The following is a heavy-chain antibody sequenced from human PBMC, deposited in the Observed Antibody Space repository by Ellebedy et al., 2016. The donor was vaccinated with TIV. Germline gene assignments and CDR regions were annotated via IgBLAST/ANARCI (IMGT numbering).Heavy chain of an antibody. Sequence: GGSLRLXXAASGFTFNTAWMHWVRQAPGKGLEWVAVISYDGSNKYYADSVKGRFTISRDNSKNTLYLQMNSLRAEDTAVYYCARDRPEFDYWGQGTLVTVSS. V-gene: IGHV3-30-3*01. CDR1: GFTFNTAW. J-gene: IGHJ4*02. CDR2: ISYDGSNK. CDR3: ARDRPEFDY.